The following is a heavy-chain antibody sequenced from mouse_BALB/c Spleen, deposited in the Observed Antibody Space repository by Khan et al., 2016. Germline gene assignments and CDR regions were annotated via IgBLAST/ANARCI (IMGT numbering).Heavy chain of an antibody. V-gene: IGHV9-3-1*01. Sequence: QIQLVQSGPELKKPGETVKISCKASGYTFTNYGMNWVKQAPGKGLKWMGWINTYTGEPTYADDFKGRFAFSLETSASTAYLQINNLKNEDTATYFCARFFYGYIVDYWGQGTTPIVSS. CDR3: ARFFYGYIVDY. J-gene: IGHJ2*01. CDR2: INTYTGEP. D-gene: IGHD2-2*01. CDR1: GYTFTNYG.